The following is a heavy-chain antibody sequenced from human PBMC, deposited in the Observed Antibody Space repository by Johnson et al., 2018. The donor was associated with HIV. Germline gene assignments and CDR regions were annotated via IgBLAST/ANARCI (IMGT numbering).Heavy chain of an antibody. V-gene: IGHV3-33*05. CDR3: AKVTPYSSSSSAFDI. Sequence: QVQLVESGGGVVQPGRSLRLSCAASGFTFSSYGMHWVRQAPGKGLEWVAVISYDGSTKYYSDSVKGRFTVSRDNSKNTLYLQLNSLRVEDTALYYCAKVTPYSSSSSAFDIWGQGTMVTVSS. CDR1: GFTFSSYG. J-gene: IGHJ3*02. CDR2: ISYDGSTK. D-gene: IGHD6-6*01.